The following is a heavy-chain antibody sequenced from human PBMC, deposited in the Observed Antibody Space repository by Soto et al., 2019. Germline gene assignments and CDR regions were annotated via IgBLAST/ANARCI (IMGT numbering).Heavy chain of an antibody. CDR3: ARPNFYYEARGYNDPKGTVFGP. D-gene: IGHD3-22*01. Sequence: RCRLHTTKQRLEWMGWINAGNGNTKYSKKFQGRVTITADESTNTAYLEVSGLRSEDTAVYYCARPNFYYEARGYNDPKGTVFGPRGQGSLVTVSS. CDR2: INAGNGNT. V-gene: IGHV1-3*01. J-gene: IGHJ5*02.